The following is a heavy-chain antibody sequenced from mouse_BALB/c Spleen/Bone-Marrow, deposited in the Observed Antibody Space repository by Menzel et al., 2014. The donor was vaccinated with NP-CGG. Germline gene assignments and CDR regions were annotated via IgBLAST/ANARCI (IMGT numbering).Heavy chain of an antibody. V-gene: IGHV5-6*01. CDR2: IGSGGSYT. CDR3: ARPTTVVATGGSFDY. J-gene: IGHJ2*01. CDR1: GFTFSSYG. Sequence: EVQRVESGGDLVKPGGSLKLSCAASGFTFSSYGMSWVRQTPDKRLEWVATIGSGGSYTYYPDSVKGRFTISRDNAKNTLYLQMSSLKSEDTAMYYCARPTTVVATGGSFDYWGQGTTLTVSS. D-gene: IGHD1-1*01.